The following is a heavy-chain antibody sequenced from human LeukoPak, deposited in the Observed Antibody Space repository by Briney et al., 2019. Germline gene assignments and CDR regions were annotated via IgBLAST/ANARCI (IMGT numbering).Heavy chain of an antibody. CDR1: GYTFTDYF. CDR2: IIPIFGTA. CDR3: ARRPPDCSSTSCYQPTRYYYYMDV. D-gene: IGHD2-2*01. Sequence: PVKVSCRASGYTFTDYFIDWVRQAPGQGLEWMGGIIPIFGTANYAQKFQGGVTITADESTSTAYMELSSLRSEDTAVYYCARRPPDCSSTSCYQPTRYYYYMDVWGKGTTVTVSS. V-gene: IGHV1-69*13. J-gene: IGHJ6*03.